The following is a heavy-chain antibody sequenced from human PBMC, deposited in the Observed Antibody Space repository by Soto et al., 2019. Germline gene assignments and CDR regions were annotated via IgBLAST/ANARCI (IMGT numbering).Heavy chain of an antibody. V-gene: IGHV3-21*01. Sequence: GGSLRLSCAASGFTFSSYNMNWVRQAPGKGLEWLSSIVSSTYIYYADSVKGRFTISRDNAKNALYLQMNSLRAEDTAVYYCTRDKLCSSTSCYGERRFDYWGQGTLVTVSS. CDR1: GFTFSSYN. J-gene: IGHJ4*02. CDR3: TRDKLCSSTSCYGERRFDY. D-gene: IGHD2-2*01. CDR2: IVSSTYI.